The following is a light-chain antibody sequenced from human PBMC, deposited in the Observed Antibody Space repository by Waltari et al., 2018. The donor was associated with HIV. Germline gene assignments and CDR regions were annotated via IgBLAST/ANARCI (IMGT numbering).Light chain of an antibody. CDR1: QNINNY. J-gene: IGKJ1*01. CDR3: QQSYSTTWT. V-gene: IGKV1-39*01. CDR2: AAS. Sequence: DIQMTQSTSSLSASVGDRVTITCLASQNINNYLNWYQEKPGKAPKLLIFAASSLQSGVPSRFSGSGSGTAFTLTINNLQPEDFASYYCQQSYSTTWTFGQGTKVEIK.